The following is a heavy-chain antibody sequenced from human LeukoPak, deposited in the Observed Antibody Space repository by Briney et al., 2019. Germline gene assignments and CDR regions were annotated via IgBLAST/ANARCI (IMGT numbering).Heavy chain of an antibody. J-gene: IGHJ4*02. CDR1: GFTVSSDS. V-gene: IGHV3-53*01. Sequence: GGSLRLSCAASGFTVSSDSMNWVRQAPGKGLEWVSVIYSGGSTYYADSVKGRFTISRDNSKNTLYLQMNSLRAEDTAVYYCAVGFGDYSFDYWGQGTLVTVSS. D-gene: IGHD4-17*01. CDR3: AVGFGDYSFDY. CDR2: IYSGGST.